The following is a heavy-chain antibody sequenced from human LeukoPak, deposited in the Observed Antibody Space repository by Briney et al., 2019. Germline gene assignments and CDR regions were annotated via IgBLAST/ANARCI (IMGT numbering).Heavy chain of an antibody. J-gene: IGHJ4*02. Sequence: GGSLCLTCAASGFTFSSYAVSWVRQAPGKGLEWVSPISSSGGSSFYADYVKGRFTISRDNSKNTLYLQMNSLRAEDTAVYYYARVWNYVVYWGQRTLVTVSS. CDR3: ARVWNYVVY. V-gene: IGHV3-23*01. CDR2: ISSSGGSS. CDR1: GFTFSSYA. D-gene: IGHD1-1*01.